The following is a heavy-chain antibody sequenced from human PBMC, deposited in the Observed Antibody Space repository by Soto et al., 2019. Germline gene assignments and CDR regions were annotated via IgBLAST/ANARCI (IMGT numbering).Heavy chain of an antibody. Sequence: QVQLVQSGAEVKKPGSSVKVSCKASGGTFSSYAISWVRQAPGQGLEWMGGIIPIFGTANYAQKFQGRVTITAYESTSTAYMELSSLRSEDTAVYYCARGSPISITVIPLYYYYGMDVWGQGTTVTVSS. CDR1: GGTFSSYA. CDR2: IIPIFGTA. J-gene: IGHJ6*02. V-gene: IGHV1-69*01. CDR3: ARGSPISITVIPLYYYYGMDV. D-gene: IGHD4-17*01.